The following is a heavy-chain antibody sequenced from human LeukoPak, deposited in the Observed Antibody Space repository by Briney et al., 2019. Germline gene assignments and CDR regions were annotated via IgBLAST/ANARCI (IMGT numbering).Heavy chain of an antibody. J-gene: IGHJ6*02. CDR3: ARGPTGWFGDYYYYYYYGMDV. Sequence: SETLSLTCTVSGGSISSYYWSWIRQPPGKGLEWIGYIYDSGSTNYNPSLKSRVTISVDTSKNQFSLKLSSVTAADTAVYYCARGPTGWFGDYYYYYYYGMDVWGQGTTVTVSS. CDR2: IYDSGST. D-gene: IGHD3-10*01. CDR1: GGSISSYY. V-gene: IGHV4-59*12.